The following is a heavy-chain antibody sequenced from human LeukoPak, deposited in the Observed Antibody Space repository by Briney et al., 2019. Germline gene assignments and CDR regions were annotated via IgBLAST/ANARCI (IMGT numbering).Heavy chain of an antibody. CDR3: AREREPLPPDY. CDR1: VGTFSSYT. V-gene: IGHV1-69*04. CDR2: IIPILGIA. D-gene: IGHD1-26*01. J-gene: IGHJ4*02. Sequence: SVTVSCEASVGTFSSYTISWVRQAPGQGREWMGRIIPILGIANYAQKFQGRVTITADKSTSTAYMELSSLRSEDTAVYYCAREREPLPPDYWGQGTLVTVSS.